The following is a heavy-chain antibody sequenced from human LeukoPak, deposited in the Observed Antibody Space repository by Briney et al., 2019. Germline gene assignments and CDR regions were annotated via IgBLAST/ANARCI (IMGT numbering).Heavy chain of an antibody. CDR2: IWYDGSNK. Sequence: PGRSLRLSCAASGFTFSSYGMHWVRQAPGKGLEWVAVIWYDGSNKYYADSVKGRFTISRDNSKNTLYLQMNSLRAEDTAVYYCARGRGDFWSGYWLGYYFDYWGQGTLVTVSS. CDR3: ARGRGDFWSGYWLGYYFDY. J-gene: IGHJ4*02. D-gene: IGHD3-3*01. CDR1: GFTFSSYG. V-gene: IGHV3-33*01.